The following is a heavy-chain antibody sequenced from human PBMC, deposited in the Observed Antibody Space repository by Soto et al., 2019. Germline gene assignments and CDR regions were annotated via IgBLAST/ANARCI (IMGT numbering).Heavy chain of an antibody. Sequence: QVQLVQSGAEVKKPGSSVTVSCKASGGTFSSYTISWGRQAPGQGLEWMGGIIPIFGTANYAQKFQGRVTITADESTSKAYMELSSLRSEDTAVYYCARGNHRGLQLWYFDLWGRGTLVTVSS. J-gene: IGHJ2*01. V-gene: IGHV1-69*12. CDR3: ARGNHRGLQLWYFDL. CDR1: GGTFSSYT. D-gene: IGHD5-12*01. CDR2: IIPIFGTA.